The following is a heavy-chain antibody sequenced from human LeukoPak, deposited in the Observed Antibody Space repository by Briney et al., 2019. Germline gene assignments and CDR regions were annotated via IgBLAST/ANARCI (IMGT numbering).Heavy chain of an antibody. D-gene: IGHD5-24*01. V-gene: IGHV4-31*03. Sequence: PSETLSLTCTVSGGSVSSGSYYWSWIRQPPGKGLEWIGYIYYSGSTYYNPSLKSRVTISVDTSKNQFSLKLSSVTAADTAVYYCASRDGYNYVSAFDIWGQGTMVTVSS. CDR3: ASRDGYNYVSAFDI. J-gene: IGHJ3*02. CDR1: GGSVSSGSYY. CDR2: IYYSGST.